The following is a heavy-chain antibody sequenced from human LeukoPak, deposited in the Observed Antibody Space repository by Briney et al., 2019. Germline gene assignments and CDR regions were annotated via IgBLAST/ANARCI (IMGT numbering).Heavy chain of an antibody. J-gene: IGHJ4*02. CDR3: ARDYDSSGVTSDY. CDR2: INPNSGGT. V-gene: IGHV1-2*02. CDR1: GYTFTGYY. Sequence: ASVKVSCKASGYTFTGYYMHWVRQAPGQGLEWMGWINPNSGGTNYAQKFQGRVTMTRDTSISTAYMELSRLRSDDTAVYCCARDYDSSGVTSDYWGQGTLVTVSS. D-gene: IGHD3-22*01.